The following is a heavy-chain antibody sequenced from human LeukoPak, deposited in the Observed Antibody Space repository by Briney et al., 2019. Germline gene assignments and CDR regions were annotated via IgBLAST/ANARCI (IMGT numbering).Heavy chain of an antibody. J-gene: IGHJ4*02. CDR3: ARGLTMGHF. CDR2: ISFDGKNK. CDR1: GFTFSSYA. V-gene: IGHV3-30*03. D-gene: IGHD4/OR15-4a*01. Sequence: GGSLRLSCAASGFTFSSYAMSWVRQPPGKGLEWVSVISFDGKNKYYGDYVKGRFTISRDNSRNTLYLEMNNLRADDTAVYYCARGLTMGHFGGQGTLVTVSS.